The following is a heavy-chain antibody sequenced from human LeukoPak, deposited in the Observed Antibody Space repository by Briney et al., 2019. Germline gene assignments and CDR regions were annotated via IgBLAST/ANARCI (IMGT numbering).Heavy chain of an antibody. Sequence: GASVKVSCKASGYTFTSYDINWVRQATGQGLEWMGWMNPNSGNTGYAQKFQGRVTMTRNTSISTAYMELSSLRSEDTAVYYCASPTGGATITRGYYYYGMDVWGQGTTVTVSS. CDR2: MNPNSGNT. CDR1: GYTFTSYD. V-gene: IGHV1-8*01. J-gene: IGHJ6*02. CDR3: ASPTGGATITRGYYYYGMDV. D-gene: IGHD5-12*01.